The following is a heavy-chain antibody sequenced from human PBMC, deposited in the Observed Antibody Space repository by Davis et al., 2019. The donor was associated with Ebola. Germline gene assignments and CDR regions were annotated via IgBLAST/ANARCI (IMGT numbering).Heavy chain of an antibody. D-gene: IGHD1-26*01. CDR1: GGSISSSSYY. Sequence: SETLSLTCTVSGGSISSSSYYWGWIRQPPGKGLEWIGSIYYSGSTYYNPSLKSRVTISISVDTSKNQFSLKLSSVTAADTAVYYCARGRLFPRGGSYSYWGQGTLVTVSS. CDR3: ARGRLFPRGGSYSY. J-gene: IGHJ4*02. V-gene: IGHV4-39*01. CDR2: IYYSGST.